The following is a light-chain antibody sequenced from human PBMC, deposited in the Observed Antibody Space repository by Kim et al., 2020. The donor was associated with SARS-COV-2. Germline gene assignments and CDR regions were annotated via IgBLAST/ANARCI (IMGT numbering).Light chain of an antibody. V-gene: IGKV1-5*03. CDR3: QQYNSYPWT. CDR2: RAS. J-gene: IGKJ1*01. CDR1: QSISYW. Sequence: ASVGDRVTITCRASQSISYWLAWYQQRRGKAPKVLIYRASNLESGVPSRFSGSVSGTEFTLTISSLQPDDFATYYCQQYNSYPWTFGQGTKVDIK.